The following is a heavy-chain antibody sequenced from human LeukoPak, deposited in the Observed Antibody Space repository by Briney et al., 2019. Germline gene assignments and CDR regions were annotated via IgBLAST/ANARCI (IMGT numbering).Heavy chain of an antibody. Sequence: PGGSLRLSCAASGFTFSSYAMSWVRQAPGKGLGWVSGLSGSGGSTFYADSVRGRFTISRDNSKSTLYLQMNSLRAEDTAMYYCAKQGCTSATCYLNCWGQGTLVTVSS. D-gene: IGHD2-2*01. CDR2: LSGSGGST. V-gene: IGHV3-23*01. CDR3: AKQGCTSATCYLNC. CDR1: GFTFSSYA. J-gene: IGHJ4*02.